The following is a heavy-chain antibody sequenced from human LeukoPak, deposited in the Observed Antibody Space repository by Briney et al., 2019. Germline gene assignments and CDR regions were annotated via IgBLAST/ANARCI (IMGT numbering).Heavy chain of an antibody. CDR2: ISADGGST. Sequence: GGSLRLSCVASGLTFHDYAMHWVRQAPGKGLEWVSLISADGGSTFYADSVRGRFSISRDNSKNSLYLQMNSLRTEDTAMYYCEKESRKFDYWGQGTLVAVSS. J-gene: IGHJ4*02. CDR1: GLTFHDYA. V-gene: IGHV3-43*02. D-gene: IGHD2-21*01. CDR3: EKESRKFDY.